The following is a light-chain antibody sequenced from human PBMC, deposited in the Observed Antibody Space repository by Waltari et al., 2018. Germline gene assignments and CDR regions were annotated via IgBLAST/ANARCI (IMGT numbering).Light chain of an antibody. Sequence: QSALTQPASVSGSPGQSITISCTGTRGDVGGYTYVSWSQQHAGKAPKVIIYEVSNRPAGVSGRFSASKSGDTASLTISGLQPEDEATYYCSSYTSATTLSVVFGGGTKVTVL. CDR2: EVS. CDR1: RGDVGGYTY. J-gene: IGLJ2*01. CDR3: SSYTSATTLSVV. V-gene: IGLV2-14*01.